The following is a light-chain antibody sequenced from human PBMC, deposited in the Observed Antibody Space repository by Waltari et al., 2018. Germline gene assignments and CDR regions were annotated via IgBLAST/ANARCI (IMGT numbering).Light chain of an antibody. V-gene: IGLV3-1*01. CDR2: HDD. CDR1: NLGDKY. Sequence: SFDLTQPPSMSVSPGQPANIACTGDNLGDKYVSWYQRKAGQSPVLVIYHDDQRPSGIPARFSGSNSGYTATLTISGTQTMDEADYYCQAWDIATIVFGGGTKLTVL. J-gene: IGLJ2*01. CDR3: QAWDIATIV.